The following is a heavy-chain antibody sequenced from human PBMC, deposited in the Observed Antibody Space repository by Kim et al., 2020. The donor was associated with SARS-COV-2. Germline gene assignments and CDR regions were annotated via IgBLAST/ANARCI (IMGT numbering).Heavy chain of an antibody. CDR3: ARGHYSGWYYFDY. CDR1: GYTFTSYA. D-gene: IGHD6-19*01. CDR2: INTNIGKP. Sequence: ASVKVSCKASGYTFTSYAMNWVRQAPGQGLEWRGGINTNIGKPTYAQGFTGRFVFSLDTSVSTAYLQISSLKAEDTAVYYCARGHYSGWYYFDYWGRNPGHRLL. J-gene: IGHJ4*01. V-gene: IGHV7-4-1*02.